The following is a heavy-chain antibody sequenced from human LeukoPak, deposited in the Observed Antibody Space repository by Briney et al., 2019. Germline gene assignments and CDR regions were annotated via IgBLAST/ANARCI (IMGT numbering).Heavy chain of an antibody. CDR1: GGSISSSSYY. CDR3: ARTHMVRGVIKYYYGMDV. CDR2: IYYSGST. Sequence: KPSETLSLTCTVSGGSISSSSYYWGWIRQPPGKGLEWIGSIYYSGSTYYNPSLKRRVTISVDTSKNQFSLKLSSVTAADTAVFYCARTHMVRGVIKYYYGMDVWGQGTTVTVSS. J-gene: IGHJ6*02. D-gene: IGHD3-10*01. V-gene: IGHV4-39*01.